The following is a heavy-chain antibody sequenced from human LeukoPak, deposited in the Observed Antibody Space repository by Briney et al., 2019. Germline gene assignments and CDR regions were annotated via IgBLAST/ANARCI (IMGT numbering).Heavy chain of an antibody. D-gene: IGHD1-26*01. Sequence: SETLSLTCTVSGGSISSYYWSWIRQPAGKGLEWIGRIHTSGSTNYNPSLKSRVTMSVDTSKNQFSLKLSSVTAADTAVYYCAREYIVRDSDWFDPWGQGTLVTVSS. CDR1: GGSISSYY. CDR3: AREYIVRDSDWFDP. J-gene: IGHJ5*02. V-gene: IGHV4-4*07. CDR2: IHTSGST.